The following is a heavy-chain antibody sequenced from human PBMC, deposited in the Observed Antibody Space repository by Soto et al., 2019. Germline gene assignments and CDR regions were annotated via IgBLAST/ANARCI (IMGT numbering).Heavy chain of an antibody. Sequence: SVKVSCKAFGYTFTTCGINWVRQAPGQGLEWMGWVSPYNGDTTYAQKVQGRVTMTTDTSTRTAYLELRSLRFDDTAVYYCAREVGHMDVWGQGTTVTVSS. CDR3: AREVGHMDV. CDR2: VSPYNGDT. J-gene: IGHJ6*02. CDR1: GYTFTTCG. V-gene: IGHV1-18*04.